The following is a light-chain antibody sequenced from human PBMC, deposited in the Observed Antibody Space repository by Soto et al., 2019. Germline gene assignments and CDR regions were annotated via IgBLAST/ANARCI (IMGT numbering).Light chain of an antibody. CDR2: WAS. CDR1: QSVLYSSNNRNY. CDR3: QQYYGPPPYT. J-gene: IGKJ2*01. Sequence: DIVMTQSPESLAVSLGERATINCKSSQSVLYSSNNRNYLAWHQHKPGHPPKLLIYWASTRESGVPDRFSGSGSGTDFPLTISSLQAEDVAVYYCQQYYGPPPYTFGQGTKLEIK. V-gene: IGKV4-1*01.